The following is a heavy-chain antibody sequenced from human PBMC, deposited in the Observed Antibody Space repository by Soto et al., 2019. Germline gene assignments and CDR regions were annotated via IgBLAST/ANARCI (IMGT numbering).Heavy chain of an antibody. CDR2: IYSGGST. V-gene: IGHV3-66*01. CDR3: ARDSNSIDRSGYRKPVYYYYYMDV. D-gene: IGHD3-3*01. CDR1: GFTVSSNY. Sequence: EVQLVESGGGLVQPGGSLRLSCAASGFTVSSNYMSWVRQAPGKGLEWVSVIYSGGSTYYADSVKGRFTISRDNSKNTLYLQMNSLRAEDTAVYYCARDSNSIDRSGYRKPVYYYYYMDVWGKGTTVTVSS. J-gene: IGHJ6*03.